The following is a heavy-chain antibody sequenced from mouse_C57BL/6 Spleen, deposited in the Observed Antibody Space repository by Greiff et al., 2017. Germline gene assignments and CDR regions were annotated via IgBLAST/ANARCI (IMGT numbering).Heavy chain of an antibody. J-gene: IGHJ2*01. Sequence: QVQLQQSGAELVRPGASVKLSCTASGFTFTDYYINWVKQRPGQGLEWIARIYPGSGNTYYDEKFKGKATLTAEKSSSTAYMQLSSLTSEVAAVYICARELYYGNFYYFKYRGQGTTHTVSS. CDR3: ARELYYGNFYYFKY. D-gene: IGHD2-1*01. V-gene: IGHV1-76*01. CDR1: GFTFTDYY. CDR2: IYPGSGNT.